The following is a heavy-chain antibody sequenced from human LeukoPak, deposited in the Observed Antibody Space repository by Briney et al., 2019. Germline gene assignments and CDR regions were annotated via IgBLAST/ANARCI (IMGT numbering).Heavy chain of an antibody. V-gene: IGHV1-2*02. CDR2: INPNSGGT. Sequence: ASVKVSRKASGFTFTGYYIHWVRQAPGQGLEWVGWINPNSGGTNYAQNFQGRVTMTRDTSISTAYMELSRLRSDDTAVFYCARGYTSSYDYWGQGTLVTVSS. J-gene: IGHJ4*02. CDR3: ARGYTSSYDY. CDR1: GFTFTGYY. D-gene: IGHD6-13*01.